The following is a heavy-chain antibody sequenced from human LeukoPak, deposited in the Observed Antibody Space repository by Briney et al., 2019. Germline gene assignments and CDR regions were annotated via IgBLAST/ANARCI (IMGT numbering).Heavy chain of an antibody. V-gene: IGHV3-15*01. CDR1: GFTFSNAW. Sequence: PGGSLRLSCAASGFTFSNAWMSWVRQAPGKGLEWVGRIKSKTDGGTTDYAAPVKGRLTISRDDSKNTLYLQMNSLKTEDTAVYYCITGKNYYDSSGQEYWGQGTLVTVSS. D-gene: IGHD3-22*01. J-gene: IGHJ4*02. CDR3: ITGKNYYDSSGQEY. CDR2: IKSKTDGGTT.